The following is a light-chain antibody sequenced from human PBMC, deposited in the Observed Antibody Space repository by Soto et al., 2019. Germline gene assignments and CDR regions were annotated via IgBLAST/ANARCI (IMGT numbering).Light chain of an antibody. CDR1: QSVSSSY. J-gene: IGKJ4*01. V-gene: IGKV3-20*01. CDR2: GAS. CDR3: QQYGNSPLT. Sequence: EIVLTQSPGTLSLSPGERATLSCRASQSVSSSYLAWYQQKPGQAPRLLFYGASSRATGIPDRFSGSGSGTDFTLTISRLEPEVFAVYYCQQYGNSPLTFGGGTKVEIK.